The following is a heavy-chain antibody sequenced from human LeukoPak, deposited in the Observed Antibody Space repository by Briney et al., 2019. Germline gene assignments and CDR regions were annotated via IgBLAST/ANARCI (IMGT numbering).Heavy chain of an antibody. D-gene: IGHD3-10*01. Sequence: SETLSLTCAVYGGSFSGYYWSWIRQPPGKGLEWIGEINHSGSTNYNPSLKSRVTTSVDTSKNQFSLKLSSVTAADTAVYYCARPKTVGDFDLWGRGTLVTVSS. J-gene: IGHJ2*01. CDR3: ARPKTVGDFDL. CDR2: INHSGST. V-gene: IGHV4-34*01. CDR1: GGSFSGYY.